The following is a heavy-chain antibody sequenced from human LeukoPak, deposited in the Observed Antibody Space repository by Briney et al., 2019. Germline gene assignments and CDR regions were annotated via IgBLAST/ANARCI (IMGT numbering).Heavy chain of an antibody. J-gene: IGHJ6*03. Sequence: SETLSLTCTVSGGSISSYYWSWIRQPPGKGLEWIGCIYYSGSTNYNPSLKSRVTISVDTSKNQFSLKLSSVTAADTAVYYCARALLNYYGSGTQDYYMDVWGKGTTVTISS. D-gene: IGHD3-10*01. CDR3: ARALLNYYGSGTQDYYMDV. CDR2: IYYSGST. CDR1: GGSISSYY. V-gene: IGHV4-59*01.